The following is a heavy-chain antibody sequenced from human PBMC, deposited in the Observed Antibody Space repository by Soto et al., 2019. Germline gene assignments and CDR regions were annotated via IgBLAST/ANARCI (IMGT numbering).Heavy chain of an antibody. V-gene: IGHV1-18*01. J-gene: IGHJ4*02. CDR1: GYSFDRYG. D-gene: IGHD3-22*01. Sequence: GASVKVSCKASGYSFDRYGISWVRQAPGQRPEWMGWIGADNGDTRFSQKVQGRLTLTTDTSTNTAYMDLRSLSSDDTAVYYCARDRSYYYETSGYPFDYWGQGTQVTVAS. CDR3: ARDRSYYYETSGYPFDY. CDR2: IGADNGDT.